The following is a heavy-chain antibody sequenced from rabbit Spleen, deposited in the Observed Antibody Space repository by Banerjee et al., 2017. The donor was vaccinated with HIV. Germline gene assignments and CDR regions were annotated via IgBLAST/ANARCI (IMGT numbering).Heavy chain of an antibody. Sequence: QEQLEESGGDLVKPEGSLTLTCKASGFDFSRTGVSWVRQAPGKGLEWIGYIDLLFGTTYYANWVNGRFTISSHNAQNTLYLQLYSLTVADTATYFCVREVYHILNLWGQGTLVTVS. D-gene: IGHD1-1*01. V-gene: IGHV1S47*01. CDR1: GFDFSRTG. J-gene: IGHJ4*01. CDR2: IDLLFGTT. CDR3: VREVYHILNL.